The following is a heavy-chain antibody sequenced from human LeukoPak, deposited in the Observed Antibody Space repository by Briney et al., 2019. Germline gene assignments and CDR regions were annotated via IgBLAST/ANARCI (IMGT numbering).Heavy chain of an antibody. J-gene: IGHJ4*02. V-gene: IGHV7-4-1*02. CDR3: ARDLETGKLAPDDY. D-gene: IGHD7-27*01. CDR2: INTNTGNP. CDR1: GYTFTSYA. Sequence: ASVKVSCKASGYTFTSYAMNWVRQAPGQGLEWMGWINTNTGNPTYAQGFTGRFVFSLDTSVSTAYLQISSLKAEDTAVYYCARDLETGKLAPDDYWGQGTLVTVSS.